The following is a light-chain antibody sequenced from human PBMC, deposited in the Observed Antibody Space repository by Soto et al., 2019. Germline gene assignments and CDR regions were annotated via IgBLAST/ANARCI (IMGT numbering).Light chain of an antibody. Sequence: QSALTRPASVSGSPGQSITISCTGTSSDVGAYNFVSWYQHYPDKAPKVVIYDVANRPSGVSYRFSASKSGNTASLTISGLQAEDEADYYCMSFTSSNTYVFGTGTKVTVL. CDR1: SSDVGAYNF. V-gene: IGLV2-14*03. CDR2: DVA. J-gene: IGLJ1*01. CDR3: MSFTSSNTYV.